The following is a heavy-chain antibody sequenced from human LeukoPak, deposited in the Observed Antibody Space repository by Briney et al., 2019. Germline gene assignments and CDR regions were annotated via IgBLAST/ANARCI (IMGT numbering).Heavy chain of an antibody. D-gene: IGHD3-10*01. Sequence: PSQTLSLTCTVSGGSISSYYWSWIRQPPGKGLEWIGYIYYSGSTNYNPSLKSRVTISVDTSKNQFSLKLSSVTAADTAVYYCARNSVLLWFGIDYWGQGTLVTVSS. CDR2: IYYSGST. V-gene: IGHV4-59*01. CDR3: ARNSVLLWFGIDY. CDR1: GGSISSYY. J-gene: IGHJ4*02.